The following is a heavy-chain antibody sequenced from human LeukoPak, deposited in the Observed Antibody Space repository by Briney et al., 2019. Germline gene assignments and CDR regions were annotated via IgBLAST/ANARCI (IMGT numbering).Heavy chain of an antibody. D-gene: IGHD2-2*01. Sequence: SETLSLTCTVSGGSISSGGYYWSWIRQPPGKGLEWIGYIYYSGSSYYNPSLKSRVTISVDTSKNQFSLKLSSVTAADTAIYYCARERKVPTAIGIDYWGQGTLVTVSS. J-gene: IGHJ4*02. CDR2: IYYSGSS. CDR1: GGSISSGGYY. V-gene: IGHV4-30-4*08. CDR3: ARERKVPTAIGIDY.